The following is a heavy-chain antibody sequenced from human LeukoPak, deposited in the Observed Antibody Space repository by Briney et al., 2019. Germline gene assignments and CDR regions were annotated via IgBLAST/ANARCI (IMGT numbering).Heavy chain of an antibody. J-gene: IGHJ4*02. CDR1: GYTFTSYA. D-gene: IGHD5-18*01. CDR3: ALGGLWLRLGY. CDR2: INAGNSNT. V-gene: IGHV1-3*01. Sequence: GASVKVSCKASGYTFTSYAMHWVRQAPGQRLEWMGWINAGNSNTKYSQKFQGRVTITRDTSASTAYMELSSLRSEDTAVYYCALGGLWLRLGYWGQGTLVTVSS.